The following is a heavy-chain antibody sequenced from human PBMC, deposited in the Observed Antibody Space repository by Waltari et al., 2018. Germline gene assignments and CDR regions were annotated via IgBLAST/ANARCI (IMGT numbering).Heavy chain of an antibody. CDR3: ARSLCISNNCYHVDH. D-gene: IGHD2-2*01. Sequence: EVQLVESGGDLVQAGGSLKLTCAASAFTFGDYHMDWVRQAPGKGLEWVGRIRRKTNSYSTEHAASVKGRFTVSRDDSTSSLYLQMSSLKIEDTAVYFCARSLCISNNCYHVDHWGQGTLVTVSS. CDR2: IRRKTNSYST. CDR1: AFTFGDYH. J-gene: IGHJ5*02. V-gene: IGHV3-72*01.